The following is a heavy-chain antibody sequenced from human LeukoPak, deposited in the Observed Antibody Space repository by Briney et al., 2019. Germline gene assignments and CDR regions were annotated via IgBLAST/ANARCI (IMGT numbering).Heavy chain of an antibody. CDR3: AKDATEYGDSHFDC. D-gene: IGHD4-17*01. CDR1: GFTFSSYG. J-gene: IGHJ4*02. V-gene: IGHV3-33*06. CDR2: IWNDGSHE. Sequence: PGRSLRLSCAASGFTFSSYGMHWVRQAPGKGLEWVAVIWNDGSHEYYADSEKGRFTIPRDNSRDTVYLQMNSLRDEDTAVYYCAKDATEYGDSHFDCWGQGTLVTVSS.